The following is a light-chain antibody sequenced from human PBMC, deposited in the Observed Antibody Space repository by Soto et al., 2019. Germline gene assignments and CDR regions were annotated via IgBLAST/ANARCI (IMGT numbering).Light chain of an antibody. CDR2: AAS. J-gene: IGKJ1*01. CDR3: QQSYSTLWP. CDR1: QSISSY. Sequence: DIQMTQSPSSLSASVGDRVTITCRASQSISSYLNWYQQKPGKAPKLLIYAASSLQSGVPSRFSGSGSGTDFTLTIGSLQPEDFATYYCQQSYSTLWPFRQGTKVDIX. V-gene: IGKV1-39*01.